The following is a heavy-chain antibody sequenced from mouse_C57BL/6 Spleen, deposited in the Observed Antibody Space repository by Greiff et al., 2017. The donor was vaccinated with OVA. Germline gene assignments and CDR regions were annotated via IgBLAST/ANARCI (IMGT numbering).Heavy chain of an antibody. V-gene: IGHV1-81*01. CDR3: ARQDYDSAWFAY. CDR1: GYTFTSYG. CDR2: IYPRSGNT. J-gene: IGHJ3*01. D-gene: IGHD2-4*01. Sequence: VQLQQPGAELARPGASVKLSCKASGYTFTSYGISWVKQRTGQGLEWIGEIYPRSGNTYYNEKFKGKATLTADKSSSTAYMELRSLTSEDSAVYVCARQDYDSAWFAYWGQGTLVTVSA.